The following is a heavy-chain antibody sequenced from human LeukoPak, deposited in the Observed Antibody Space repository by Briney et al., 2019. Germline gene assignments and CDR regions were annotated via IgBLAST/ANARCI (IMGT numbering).Heavy chain of an antibody. Sequence: SQTLSLTCTVSGGSISSGSYYWSWIRQPAGKGLEWIGRIYTSGSTNYNPSLKSQVTISVDTSKNQFSLKLSSVTAADTAVYYCASRKTVAGTRYWGQGTLVTVSS. V-gene: IGHV4-61*02. CDR2: IYTSGST. J-gene: IGHJ4*02. D-gene: IGHD6-19*01. CDR3: ASRKTVAGTRY. CDR1: GGSISSGSYY.